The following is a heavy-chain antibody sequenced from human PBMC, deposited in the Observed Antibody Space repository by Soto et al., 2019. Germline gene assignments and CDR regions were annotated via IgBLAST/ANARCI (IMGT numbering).Heavy chain of an antibody. D-gene: IGHD3-22*01. J-gene: IGHJ4*02. CDR1: GYTFTSYG. Sequence: GASVKVSCKASGYTFTSYGISWVRQAPGQGLEWMGWISAYNGNTNYAQKLQGRVTMTTDTSTSTAYMELRSLRSDDTAVYYCARDFYYDSSGYYPDYWGQGTLVTVSS. CDR2: ISAYNGNT. CDR3: ARDFYYDSSGYYPDY. V-gene: IGHV1-18*01.